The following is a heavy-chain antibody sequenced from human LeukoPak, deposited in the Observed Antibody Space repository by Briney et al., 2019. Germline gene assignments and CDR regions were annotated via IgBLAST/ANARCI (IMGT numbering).Heavy chain of an antibody. Sequence: GGSLRLSCAASGFTVSSNYMSWVCQAPGKGLEWVSVIYSGGSTYYADSVKGRFTISRDNSKNTLYLQMNSLRAEDTAVYYCARWGGYSYGYDYWGQGTLVTVSS. D-gene: IGHD5-18*01. J-gene: IGHJ4*02. CDR1: GFTVSSNY. V-gene: IGHV3-53*01. CDR3: ARWGGYSYGYDY. CDR2: IYSGGST.